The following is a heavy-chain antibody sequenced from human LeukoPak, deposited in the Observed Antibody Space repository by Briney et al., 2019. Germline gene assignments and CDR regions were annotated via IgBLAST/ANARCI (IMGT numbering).Heavy chain of an antibody. D-gene: IGHD3-10*02. CDR3: ARDRVATIFTYHPMFDS. CDR1: GFNFNIYG. J-gene: IGHJ5*01. Sequence: PGGSLRLSCAASGFNFNIYGMHWVRQAPGGGLEWVTFIRYDGSPKYNTDSVKGRFTVSRDNSKNTLYLQMHSLRAEDTAVYYCARDRVATIFTYHPMFDSWGPGTLVTVST. CDR2: IRYDGSPK. V-gene: IGHV3-30*02.